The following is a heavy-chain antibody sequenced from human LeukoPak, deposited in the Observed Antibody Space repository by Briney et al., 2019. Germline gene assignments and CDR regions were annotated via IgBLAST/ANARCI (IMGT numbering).Heavy chain of an antibody. D-gene: IGHD2-15*01. J-gene: IGHJ6*02. CDR2: IYYSGST. CDR1: GGSISSSSYY. V-gene: IGHV4-39*07. CDR3: ARDNCSGGSCDSENHGMDV. Sequence: SETLSLTCTVSGGSISSSSYYWGWIRQPPGKGLEWIGSIYYSGSTYYNPSLKSRVTISVDTSKNQFSLKLSSVTAADTAVYYCARDNCSGGSCDSENHGMDVWGQGTTVTVSS.